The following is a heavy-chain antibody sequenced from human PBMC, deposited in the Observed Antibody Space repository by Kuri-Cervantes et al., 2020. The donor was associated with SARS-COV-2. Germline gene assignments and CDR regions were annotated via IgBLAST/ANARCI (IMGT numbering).Heavy chain of an antibody. CDR3: AKSLPAAPWSFDY. CDR2: ISYDGSNK. Sequence: GEFLKISCAASGFTISSYAMSWVRQAPGKGLEWVAVISYDGSNKYYAGSVKGRFTISRDNSKNTLFLQMNSLRVEDTAIYYCAKSLPAAPWSFDYWGQGILVTVSS. D-gene: IGHD6-6*01. CDR1: GFTISSYA. J-gene: IGHJ4*02. V-gene: IGHV3-30*07.